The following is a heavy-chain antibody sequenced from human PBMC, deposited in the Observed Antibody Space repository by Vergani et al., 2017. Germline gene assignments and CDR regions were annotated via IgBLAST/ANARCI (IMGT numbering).Heavy chain of an antibody. CDR1: GGSISSGGYY. CDR2: IYYSGST. V-gene: IGHV4-61*08. Sequence: QVQLQESGPGLVKPSQTLSLTCTVSGGSISSGGYYWSWIRQPPGKGLEWIGYIYYSGSTNYNPSLKSRVTISVDTSKNQFSLKLSSVTAADTAVYYCARVEAGYDFWSGYSNWFDPWGQGTLVTVSS. D-gene: IGHD3-3*01. J-gene: IGHJ5*02. CDR3: ARVEAGYDFWSGYSNWFDP.